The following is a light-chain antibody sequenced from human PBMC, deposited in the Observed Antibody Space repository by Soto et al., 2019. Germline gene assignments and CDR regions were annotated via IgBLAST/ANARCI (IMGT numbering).Light chain of an antibody. CDR1: QHISTW. CDR3: QQANSVPFT. V-gene: IGKV1-12*01. J-gene: IGKJ2*01. CDR2: AAS. Sequence: DIPMTQSPSSVSASIGDRVTITCRASQHISTWLVWYQQKPGKAPQLLIYAASSLQSGVPSRFSGSGSGTYFTLTISSLQPEDSSTYYCQQANSVPFTWGQGTRLEI.